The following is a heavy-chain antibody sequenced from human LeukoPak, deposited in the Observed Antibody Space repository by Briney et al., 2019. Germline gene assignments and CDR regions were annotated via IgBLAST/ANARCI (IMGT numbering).Heavy chain of an antibody. Sequence: GGSLRLSCAASGFTFSSYGMHWVRQAPGKGLEWVAFIRYDGSNKYYADSVKGRFTISRDIPKNTLYLQMKSLRAEDTAVYYCASGYSSAWCFDFWGQGTLVTVSS. CDR1: GFTFSSYG. J-gene: IGHJ4*02. D-gene: IGHD6-19*01. V-gene: IGHV3-30*02. CDR2: IRYDGSNK. CDR3: ASGYSSAWCFDF.